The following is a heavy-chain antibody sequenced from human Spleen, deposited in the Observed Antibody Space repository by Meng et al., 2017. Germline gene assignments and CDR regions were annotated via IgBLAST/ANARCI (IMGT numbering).Heavy chain of an antibody. D-gene: IGHD3-22*01. CDR3: AKDVEGDGSGLYSYYGMYV. CDR2: ISWNSGSI. CDR1: GFTFDDYA. J-gene: IGHJ6*02. V-gene: IGHV3-9*01. Sequence: LSLTCAASGFTFDDYAMHWVRQAPGKGLEWVSGISWNSGSIGYADSVKGRFTISRDNATNSLYLQMNSLRTEDTALYYCAKDVEGDGSGLYSYYGMYVWGQGTTVTVSS.